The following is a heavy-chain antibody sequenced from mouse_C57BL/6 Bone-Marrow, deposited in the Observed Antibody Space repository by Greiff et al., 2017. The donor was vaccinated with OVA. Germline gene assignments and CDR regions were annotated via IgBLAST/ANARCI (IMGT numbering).Heavy chain of an antibody. CDR1: GYTFTDYY. Sequence: EVQLQQSGPELVKPGASVKISCKASGYTFTDYYMNWVKQSHGKSLEWIGDINPNNGGTSYNQKFKGKATLTVDKSSSTAYMERRSLTSEDSAVYYCARGKGSSLSYWYFDVWGTGTTVTVSS. CDR2: INPNNGGT. V-gene: IGHV1-26*01. CDR3: ARGKGSSLSYWYFDV. J-gene: IGHJ1*03. D-gene: IGHD1-1*01.